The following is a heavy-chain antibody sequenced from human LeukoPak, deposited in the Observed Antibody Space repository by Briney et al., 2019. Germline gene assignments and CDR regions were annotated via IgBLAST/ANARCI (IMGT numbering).Heavy chain of an antibody. D-gene: IGHD3-9*01. Sequence: GGSLRLSCAASTFTFSTSAMGWVRQAPGKGLEWDSAISGSGANTYYVDSVKGRLNISRNNSKNTLYLEMSSLRSDATAVYYCAKESQTYYDIMTGYPNYYFDSWGQGTLVTVSS. J-gene: IGHJ4*02. CDR2: ISGSGANT. CDR1: TFTFSTSA. CDR3: AKESQTYYDIMTGYPNYYFDS. V-gene: IGHV3-23*01.